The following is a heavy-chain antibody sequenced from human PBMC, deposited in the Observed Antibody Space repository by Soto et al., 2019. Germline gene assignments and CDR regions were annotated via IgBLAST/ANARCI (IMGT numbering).Heavy chain of an antibody. CDR1: GYTFTSYY. V-gene: IGHV1-46*01. CDR2: INPSGGST. D-gene: IGHD2-21*01. CDR3: ARALFRDTFDY. Sequence: ASVKVSCKASGYTFTSYYMHWVRQAPGQGLERMGIINPSGGSTSYAQKFQGRVTMTRDTSTSTVYMELSSLRSEDTAVYYCARALFRDTFDYWGQGTLVTVSS. J-gene: IGHJ4*02.